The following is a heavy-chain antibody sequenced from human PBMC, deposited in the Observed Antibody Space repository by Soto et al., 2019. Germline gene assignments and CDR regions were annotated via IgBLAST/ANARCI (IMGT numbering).Heavy chain of an antibody. V-gene: IGHV1-69*13. J-gene: IGHJ4*02. Sequence: GASVKVSCKASGGTFSSYAISWVRQAPGQGLEWMGGIIPIFGTANYAQKFQGRVTITADESTGTAYMELSSLRSDDAAVYYCARGSLYYYDSSGYYSSGYWGQGTLVTVSS. D-gene: IGHD3-22*01. CDR1: GGTFSSYA. CDR3: ARGSLYYYDSSGYYSSGY. CDR2: IIPIFGTA.